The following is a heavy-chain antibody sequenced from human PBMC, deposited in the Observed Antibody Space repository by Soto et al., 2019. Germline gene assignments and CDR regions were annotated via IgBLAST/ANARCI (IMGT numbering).Heavy chain of an antibody. D-gene: IGHD5-12*01. V-gene: IGHV1-69*18. Sequence: QVHLVQSGAEVRQPGSSVRVSCKASGGTFSGAGVSWVRQAPGQGLEWMGNHIPMFGSTNYAEKFQGRLTISADAPATTAYMDLSSLRSDDTAVYYCARGDGFHYYFDYWGQGALVTVSS. CDR1: GGTFSGAG. CDR3: ARGDGFHYYFDY. J-gene: IGHJ4*02. CDR2: HIPMFGST.